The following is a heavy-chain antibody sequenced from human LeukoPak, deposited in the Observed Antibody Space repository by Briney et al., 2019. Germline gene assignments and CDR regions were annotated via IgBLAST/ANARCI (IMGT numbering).Heavy chain of an antibody. V-gene: IGHV3-30*04. J-gene: IGHJ4*02. CDR1: GFSFNSHA. CDR3: ARAIRGYSYVLDY. CDR2: ISYDGSRK. D-gene: IGHD5-18*01. Sequence: GRSLRLSCAASGFSFNSHAMHWVRQAPGKGLEWVAFISYDGSRKHYAESVMGRFTISRDNSKNTLSLQLNSLRAEDTAVYYCARAIRGYSYVLDYWGQGTLVTVSS.